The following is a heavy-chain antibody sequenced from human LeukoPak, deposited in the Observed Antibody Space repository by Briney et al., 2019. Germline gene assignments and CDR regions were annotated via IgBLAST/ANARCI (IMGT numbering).Heavy chain of an antibody. CDR2: IKQDGREK. Sequence: PGGYLTLSCAASAFTFCSYRTSWVPQAPGEGLKWVANIKQDGREKSYADSVKGRFTISRDNAKDSLDLQMNSLRAEDTAVYYCARASGWYIHYYFDYWGQGTLVTVSS. V-gene: IGHV3-7*01. D-gene: IGHD6-19*01. J-gene: IGHJ4*02. CDR3: ARASGWYIHYYFDY. CDR1: AFTFCSYR.